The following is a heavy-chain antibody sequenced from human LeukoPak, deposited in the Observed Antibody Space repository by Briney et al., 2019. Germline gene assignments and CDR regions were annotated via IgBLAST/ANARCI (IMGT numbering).Heavy chain of an antibody. V-gene: IGHV3-21*01. D-gene: IGHD3-3*01. CDR3: ARAHDFWSGYGGNYMDV. CDR1: GFSFRTHS. CDR2: ITSFGSDI. J-gene: IGHJ6*03. Sequence: PGGSLRLSCAASGFSFRTHSMKWVRQSPGKGLEWVPSITSFGSDIYYADSVKGRFTISRDDGKNSLYLQMNSLGAEDSAVYYCARAHDFWSGYGGNYMDVWGKGTTVTVSS.